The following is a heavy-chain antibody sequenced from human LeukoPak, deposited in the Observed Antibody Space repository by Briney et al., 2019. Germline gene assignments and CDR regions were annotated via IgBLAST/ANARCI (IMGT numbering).Heavy chain of an antibody. CDR3: ARGAEQWLVLAFFDY. CDR1: GGTFSSYA. D-gene: IGHD6-19*01. J-gene: IGHJ4*02. CDR2: IIPIFGTA. V-gene: IGHV1-69*13. Sequence: SVKVSCKASGGTFSSYAISWVRQAPGQGLEWMGGIIPIFGTANYAQKFQGRVTITADESTSTAYVELSSLRSEDTAVYYCARGAEQWLVLAFFDYWGQGTLVTVSS.